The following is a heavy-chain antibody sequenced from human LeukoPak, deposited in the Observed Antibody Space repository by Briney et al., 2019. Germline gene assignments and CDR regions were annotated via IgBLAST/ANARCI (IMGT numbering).Heavy chain of an antibody. Sequence: GGSLRLSCAASGFTFSNYAMHWVRQAPGKGLEWVAVISYDGSNKYYADSVKGRFTISRDNSKNTLYLQMNSLRAEDTAMYYCGRDSNGIDYLGQGTLVTVSS. CDR2: ISYDGSNK. J-gene: IGHJ4*02. CDR1: GFTFSNYA. V-gene: IGHV3-30-3*01. CDR3: GRDSNGIDY. D-gene: IGHD4-11*01.